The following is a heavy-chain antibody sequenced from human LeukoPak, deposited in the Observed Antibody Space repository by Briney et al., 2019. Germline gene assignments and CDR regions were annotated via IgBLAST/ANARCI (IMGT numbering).Heavy chain of an antibody. CDR2: IYYSGST. D-gene: IGHD5-18*01. J-gene: IGHJ4*02. CDR3: ARLGYSYGYLRGNY. CDR1: GDSISSSTYY. V-gene: IGHV4-39*01. Sequence: SETLSLTCTVSGDSISSSTYYWGWIRQPPGEGLEWIGSIYYSGSTYYNPSLKSRVTISVDTSENQFSLKLSSVTAADTAVYYCARLGYSYGYLRGNYWGQGTLVTVSS.